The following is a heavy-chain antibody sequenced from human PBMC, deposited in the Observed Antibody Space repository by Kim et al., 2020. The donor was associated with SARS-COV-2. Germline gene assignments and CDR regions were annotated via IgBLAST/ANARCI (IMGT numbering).Heavy chain of an antibody. D-gene: IGHD3-3*01. CDR1: GGSISSYY. CDR3: ARGVLITIFGVVREFDY. CDR2: IYYSGST. V-gene: IGHV4-59*01. J-gene: IGHJ4*02. Sequence: SETLSRICTVSGGSISSYYWSWIRQPPGKGLEWIGYIYYSGSTNYNPSLKSRVTISVDTSKNQFSLKLSSVTAADTAVYYCARGVLITIFGVVREFDYWGQGTLVTVSS.